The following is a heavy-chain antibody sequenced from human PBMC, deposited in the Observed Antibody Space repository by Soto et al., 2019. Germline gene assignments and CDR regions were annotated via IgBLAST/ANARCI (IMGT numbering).Heavy chain of an antibody. V-gene: IGHV4-59*01. J-gene: IGHJ4*02. Sequence: SGTLSLTCSVPGTSLRGYYWTWIRQPPGKGLEWIGYIYYTGTTKYNPSLKSRVTISVDTSKNQFSLRLNSVTAADTAVYYCAREVSSFGSNHFDSWGQGALVTVSS. CDR2: IYYTGTT. CDR3: AREVSSFGSNHFDS. CDR1: GTSLRGYY. D-gene: IGHD3-10*01.